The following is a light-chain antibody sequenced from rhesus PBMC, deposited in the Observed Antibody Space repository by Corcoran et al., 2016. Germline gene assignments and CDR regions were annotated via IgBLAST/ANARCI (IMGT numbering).Light chain of an antibody. CDR2: RAS. V-gene: IGKV1-69*01. J-gene: IGKJ4*01. CDR3: PQHDNSPLT. CDR1: QGISNW. Sequence: DIQMTQSPSSLSASVGDRVTITCRASQGISNWVAWYQQKPGKAPKLLIYRASNLEAGVPSRFSGSGSGTDFTLTISSLQPADIATYYCPQHDNSPLTFGGGTKVEIK.